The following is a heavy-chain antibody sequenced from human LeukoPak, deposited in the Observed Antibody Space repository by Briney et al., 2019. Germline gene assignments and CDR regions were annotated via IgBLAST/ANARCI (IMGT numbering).Heavy chain of an antibody. CDR1: GVSISSYY. D-gene: IGHD3-9*01. CDR3: ARHGPVLRYFDWLRGISYYFDY. CDR2: IYYSGST. J-gene: IGHJ4*02. Sequence: PSETLSLTCTVSGVSISSYYWGWIRQPPGKGLEWIGSIYYSGSTYYNPSLKSRVTISVDTSKNQFSLKLSSVTAADTAVYYCARHGPVLRYFDWLRGISYYFDYWGQGTLVTVSS. V-gene: IGHV4-39*01.